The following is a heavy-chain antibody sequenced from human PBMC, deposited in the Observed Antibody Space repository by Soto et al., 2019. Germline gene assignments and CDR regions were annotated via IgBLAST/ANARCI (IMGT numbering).Heavy chain of an antibody. D-gene: IGHD6-13*01. CDR3: AREGSWPYYYYGMDV. V-gene: IGHV1-18*01. J-gene: IGHJ6*02. CDR1: GYTFTTYG. Sequence: QVQLVQSGDEVKKPGASVKVSCKASGYTFTTYGIIWVRRAPGQGLEGMGWISAYNGDTKYAQNVQDRVSMTTDTPTSTAYMELRSLRSDDTAVYYCAREGSWPYYYYGMDVWGQGTTVTVSS. CDR2: ISAYNGDT.